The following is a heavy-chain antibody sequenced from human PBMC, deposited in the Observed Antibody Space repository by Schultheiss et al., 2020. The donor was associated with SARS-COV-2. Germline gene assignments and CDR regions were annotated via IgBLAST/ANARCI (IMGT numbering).Heavy chain of an antibody. V-gene: IGHV3-11*04. CDR1: GFAFSDHY. D-gene: IGHD3-10*01. J-gene: IGHJ6*02. Sequence: GGSLRLSCAASGFAFSDHYMTWIRQAPGKGLEWVSYISGSGGTIYYADSLRGRFIISRDNAKSSLYLQMDSLRAEDTAVYYCVRNDRELLSGTYYQWGMDVWGQGTTVTVSS. CDR3: VRNDRELLSGTYYQWGMDV. CDR2: ISGSGGTI.